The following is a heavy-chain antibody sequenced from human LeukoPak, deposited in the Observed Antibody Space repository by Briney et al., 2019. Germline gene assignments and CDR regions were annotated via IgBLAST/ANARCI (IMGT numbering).Heavy chain of an antibody. V-gene: IGHV3-23*01. Sequence: GGSLRLSCAASGFTFSRHAMSRVRQAPGKGPPSASATSGSGGSTYYADSVKGRFTISRDNSKNTLYLQMNSPRAEDTAVYYCAKDPVLLWFGEPSSYFDYWGQGTLVTVSS. CDR1: GFTFSRHA. D-gene: IGHD3-10*01. CDR2: TSGSGGST. J-gene: IGHJ4*02. CDR3: AKDPVLLWFGEPSSYFDY.